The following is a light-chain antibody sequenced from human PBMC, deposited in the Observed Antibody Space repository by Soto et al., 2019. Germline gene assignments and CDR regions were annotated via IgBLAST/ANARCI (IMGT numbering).Light chain of an antibody. CDR1: QSISSF. CDR3: QQRGNWPLT. Sequence: TQSPSTLSASVGDIVTITCRASQSISSFLAWYQQKPGQSPRLLIYDASNRATGIPARFSGSGSGTDFTLTISSLEPEDFAVYYCQQRGNWPLTFGGGTKVEIK. V-gene: IGKV3-11*01. J-gene: IGKJ4*01. CDR2: DAS.